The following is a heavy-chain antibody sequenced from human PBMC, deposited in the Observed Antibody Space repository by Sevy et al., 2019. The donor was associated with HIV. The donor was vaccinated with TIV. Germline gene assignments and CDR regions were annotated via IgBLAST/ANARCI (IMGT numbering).Heavy chain of an antibody. CDR2: IYTSGSS. V-gene: IGHV4-61*02. Sequence: SETLSLTCTVSGGSISSGTYYWNWIRQPAGKGLEWIGRIYTSGSSDASPSLTSRVTMPIETSKNLFSLKLSSLTAADTAVYYCARATPGVTSTSGAFDPWGQGTLVTVSS. D-gene: IGHD7-27*01. J-gene: IGHJ5*02. CDR1: GGSISSGTYY. CDR3: ARATPGVTSTSGAFDP.